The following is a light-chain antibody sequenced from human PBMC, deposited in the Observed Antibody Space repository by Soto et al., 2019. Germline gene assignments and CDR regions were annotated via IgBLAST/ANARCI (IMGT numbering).Light chain of an antibody. CDR2: GSS. J-gene: IGKJ2*01. V-gene: IGKV3-20*01. CDR1: QSVSSNY. Sequence: EVVLTQSPGTLSLSPGERATLSCRASQSVSSNYIAWYQQKPGQAPRLLIFGSSDRATGIPDRFSGSGSGTDFTLTISRLEPEDFAVYYCLQYGSSPPYTFGQGTKLEIK. CDR3: LQYGSSPPYT.